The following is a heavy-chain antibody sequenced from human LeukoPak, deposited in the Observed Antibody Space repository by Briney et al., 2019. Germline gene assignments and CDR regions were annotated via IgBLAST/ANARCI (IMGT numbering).Heavy chain of an antibody. Sequence: PGGSLRLSCAASGGTFSSYSMNWVRQAPGKGLEWVSSISSSSSYIYYADSVKGRFTISRDNAKNSLYLQMNSLRAEDTAVYYCARGEGGYFDWLGPLDYWGQGTLVTVSS. D-gene: IGHD3-9*01. V-gene: IGHV3-21*01. J-gene: IGHJ4*02. CDR3: ARGEGGYFDWLGPLDY. CDR2: ISSSSSYI. CDR1: GGTFSSYS.